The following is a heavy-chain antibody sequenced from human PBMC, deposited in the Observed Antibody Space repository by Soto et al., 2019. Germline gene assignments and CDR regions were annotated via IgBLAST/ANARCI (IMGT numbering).Heavy chain of an antibody. Sequence: GGSLRLSCAASGFTFSSYAMHWVRQAPGKGLEWVAVISYDGSNKYYADSVKGRFTISRDNSKNTLYLQMNSLRAEDTAVYYCARDQGGWPPAGTFDYWGQGTLVTVSS. V-gene: IGHV3-30-3*01. D-gene: IGHD6-13*01. CDR2: ISYDGSNK. CDR3: ARDQGGWPPAGTFDY. CDR1: GFTFSSYA. J-gene: IGHJ4*02.